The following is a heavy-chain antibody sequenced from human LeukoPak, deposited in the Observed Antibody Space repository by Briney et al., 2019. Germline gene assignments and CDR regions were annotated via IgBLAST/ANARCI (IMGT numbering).Heavy chain of an antibody. D-gene: IGHD2-21*02. CDR2: ISSSSSYI. CDR3: ARMGILMVTANDGFDI. Sequence: GGSLRLSCAASRFTFSSYSMNWARQAPGKGLEWVSSISSSSSYIYYADSVKGRFTISRDNAKNSLFLQMSSLRAEDTALYHCARMGILMVTANDGFDIWGHGTKVTVSS. V-gene: IGHV3-21*04. CDR1: RFTFSSYS. J-gene: IGHJ3*02.